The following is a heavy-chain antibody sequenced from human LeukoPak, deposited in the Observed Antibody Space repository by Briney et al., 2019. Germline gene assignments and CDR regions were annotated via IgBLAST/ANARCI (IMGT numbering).Heavy chain of an antibody. D-gene: IGHD3-22*01. CDR1: GFTLSNYA. Sequence: QPGGSLRLSCAASGFTLSNYALSWVRQAPGKGLEWVSAISGSSTLYADSVKGRFTISRDNSRNTVYLQMNSLRVEDTAIYYCVTLYSRYSDYWGQGTLVTVS. CDR3: VTLYSRYSDY. J-gene: IGHJ4*02. CDR2: ISGSST. V-gene: IGHV3-23*01.